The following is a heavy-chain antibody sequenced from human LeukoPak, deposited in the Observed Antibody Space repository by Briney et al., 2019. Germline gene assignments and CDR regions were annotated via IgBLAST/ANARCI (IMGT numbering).Heavy chain of an antibody. CDR3: ARSYSSSSLDFDY. D-gene: IGHD6-6*01. CDR1: VGSISSAGYY. J-gene: IGHJ4*02. CDR2: IYYSGST. V-gene: IGHV4-31*03. Sequence: SETLSLTCTVSVGSISSAGYYWSCIRQHPGKGLEWIGYIYYSGSTYYNPSLKSRVTISLDTSKNQFSLNLSSVTAADTAVYYCARSYSSSSLDFDYWGQGTLVTVSS.